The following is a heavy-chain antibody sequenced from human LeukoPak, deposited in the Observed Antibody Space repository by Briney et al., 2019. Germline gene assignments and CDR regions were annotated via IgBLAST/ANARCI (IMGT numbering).Heavy chain of an antibody. CDR2: MNPNSGAT. Sequence: ASVKVSCKASGYTFTSYDFNWLRQATGQGPEWMGWMNPNSGATGYAQKFQGRVTMTRSASIDTAYMELSSLRSEDTAVYYCVGATIYYYYGMDVWGQGTTVTVSS. V-gene: IGHV1-8*01. CDR1: GYTFTSYD. D-gene: IGHD2-2*01. CDR3: VGATIYYYYGMDV. J-gene: IGHJ6*02.